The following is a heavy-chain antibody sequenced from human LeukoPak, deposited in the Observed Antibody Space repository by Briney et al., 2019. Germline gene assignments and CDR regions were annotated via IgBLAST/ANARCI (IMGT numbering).Heavy chain of an antibody. D-gene: IGHD6-19*01. CDR2: ISAYNGNT. Sequence: GSSVKVSCKASGGTFSSYAISWVRQAPGQGLEWMGWISAYNGNTNYAQKLQGRVTMTTDTSTSTAYMELRSLRSDDTAVYYCARGGSSGWYSYYGMDVWGQGTTVTVSS. V-gene: IGHV1-18*01. CDR3: ARGGSSGWYSYYGMDV. J-gene: IGHJ6*02. CDR1: GGTFSSYA.